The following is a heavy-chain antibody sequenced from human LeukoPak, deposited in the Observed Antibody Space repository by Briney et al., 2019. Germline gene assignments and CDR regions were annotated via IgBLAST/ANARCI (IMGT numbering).Heavy chain of an antibody. CDR3: AAVRHIAADGLLTWFDP. J-gene: IGHJ5*02. D-gene: IGHD6-13*01. CDR1: GFTFSTSA. CDR2: IVVGSGNT. V-gene: IGHV1-58*01. Sequence: GASVKVSCKASGFTFSTSAVQWVRQARGQRLEWIGWIVVGSGNTNYAQKFQERVTITRDMSTSTAYMEVSGLRSEDTAVYYCAAVRHIAADGLLTWFDPWGQGTPVIVSS.